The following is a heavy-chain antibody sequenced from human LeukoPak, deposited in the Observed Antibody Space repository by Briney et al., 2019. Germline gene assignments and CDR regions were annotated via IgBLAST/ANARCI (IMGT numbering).Heavy chain of an antibody. CDR1: GYTFTSYG. J-gene: IGHJ4*02. D-gene: IGHD5-18*01. V-gene: IGHV1-18*01. CDR2: ISAYNGNT. CDR3: ARAFRGYSYGYGLDY. Sequence: ASVKVSCKASGYTFTSYGISWVRQAPGQGLEWMGWISAYNGNTNYAQKLQGRVTMTTDTSTSTACMELRSLRSDDTAVYYCARAFRGYSYGYGLDYWGQGTLVTVSS.